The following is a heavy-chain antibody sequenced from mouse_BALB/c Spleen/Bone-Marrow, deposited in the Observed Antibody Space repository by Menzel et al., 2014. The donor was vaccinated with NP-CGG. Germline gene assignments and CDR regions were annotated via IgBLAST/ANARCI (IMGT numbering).Heavy chain of an antibody. CDR1: GFTFSNYG. Sequence: EVQLQQSGGGLVQPGGSLKLSCAASGFTFSNYGMSWVRQTPDKRLELVATINGNGGSTYYPDSVKGRFTISRDTAENTLYLQMSSLKSEETAMYYCVRGNYGNYVDYFDFWGQGTTLTVSS. CDR2: INGNGGST. CDR3: VRGNYGNYVDYFDF. J-gene: IGHJ2*01. V-gene: IGHV5-6-3*01. D-gene: IGHD2-1*01.